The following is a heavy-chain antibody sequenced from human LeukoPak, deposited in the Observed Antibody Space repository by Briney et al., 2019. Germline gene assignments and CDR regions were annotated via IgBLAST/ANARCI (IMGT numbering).Heavy chain of an antibody. D-gene: IGHD2-2*01. CDR2: ISYDGSNK. CDR3: ARGLRHCDRTSCFQPFDC. CDR1: GFTFSSYA. Sequence: PGGSLRLSCAASGFTFSSYAMHWVRQAPGKGLEWVAVISYDGSNKYYADSVKGRFTISRDSSKNTLCLQMNSLRAEDTAMYYCARGLRHCDRTSCFQPFDCWGQGTLVTVSS. V-gene: IGHV3-30*14. J-gene: IGHJ4*02.